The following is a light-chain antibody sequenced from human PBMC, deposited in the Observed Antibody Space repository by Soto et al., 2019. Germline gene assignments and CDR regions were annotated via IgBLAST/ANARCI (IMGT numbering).Light chain of an antibody. J-gene: IGKJ1*01. V-gene: IGKV1-39*01. CDR1: QSISSY. CDR3: QQSYSTPPK. CDR2: AAS. Sequence: IQMTQSPSSLSASVGDRVTITCRASQSISSYLNWYQQKPGKAPKLLIYAASSLQSGVPSRFSGSVSGTDFTLTISSLQPEDFATYYCQQSYSTPPKFGQGTKVDIK.